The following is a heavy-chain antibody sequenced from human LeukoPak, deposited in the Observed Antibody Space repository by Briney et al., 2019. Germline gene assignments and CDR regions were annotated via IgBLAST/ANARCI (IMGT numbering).Heavy chain of an antibody. Sequence: SETLSLTCTVSGGSISSGSYYWSWIRQPAGKGLEWIGRIYTSGSTNYNPSLKSRVTISVGTSKNQFSLKLSSVTAADTAVYYCARGGNWGPDAFDIWGQGTMVTVSS. J-gene: IGHJ3*02. D-gene: IGHD7-27*01. V-gene: IGHV4-61*02. CDR3: ARGGNWGPDAFDI. CDR1: GGSISSGSYY. CDR2: IYTSGST.